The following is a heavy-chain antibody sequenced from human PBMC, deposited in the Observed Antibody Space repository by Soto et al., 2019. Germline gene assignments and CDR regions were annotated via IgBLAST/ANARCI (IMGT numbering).Heavy chain of an antibody. CDR3: ARRPPETRRMSGNYYYYGMDV. V-gene: IGHV3-21*01. D-gene: IGHD3-3*01. CDR1: GFTFSSYS. Sequence: PGGSLRLSCAASGFTFSSYSMNWVRQAPGKGLEWVSSISSSSSYIYYADSVKGRFTISRDNAKNSLYLQMNSLRAEDTAVYYCARRPPETRRMSGNYYYYGMDVWGQGTTVTVSS. J-gene: IGHJ6*02. CDR2: ISSSSSYI.